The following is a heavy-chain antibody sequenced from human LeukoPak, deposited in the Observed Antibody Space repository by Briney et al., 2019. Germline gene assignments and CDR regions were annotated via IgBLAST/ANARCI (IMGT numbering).Heavy chain of an antibody. D-gene: IGHD3-22*01. J-gene: IGHJ4*02. CDR3: ARDFPGRRSKFHYYDSSGFTFDY. V-gene: IGHV3-33*01. Sequence: GGSLRLSCAASGFTFSSYGMHWVRQAPGKGLEWVAFIWYDGSKKYYPESVKGRFTISRDNSKNTLYLQMNSLRAEDTAVYYCARDFPGRRSKFHYYDSSGFTFDYWGQGTLVTVSS. CDR1: GFTFSSYG. CDR2: IWYDGSKK.